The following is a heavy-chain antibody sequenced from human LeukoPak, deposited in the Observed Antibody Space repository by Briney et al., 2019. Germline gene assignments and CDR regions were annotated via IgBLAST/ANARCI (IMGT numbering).Heavy chain of an antibody. CDR3: ARDGHSSSWYNWFDP. CDR2: IYYSGST. J-gene: IGHJ5*02. D-gene: IGHD6-13*01. Sequence: SETLSLTCTVSGGSISSYYWSWLRQPPGKGLEWNGYIYYSGSTNYNPSLKSRVTISVDTSKNQFSLKLSSVTAADTAVYYCARDGHSSSWYNWFDPWGQGTLVTVSS. V-gene: IGHV4-59*01. CDR1: GGSISSYY.